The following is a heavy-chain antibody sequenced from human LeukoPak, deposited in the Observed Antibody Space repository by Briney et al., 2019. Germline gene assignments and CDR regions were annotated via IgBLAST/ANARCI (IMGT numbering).Heavy chain of an antibody. CDR3: AREERDFWSGDY. CDR1: GYTFTGYY. J-gene: IGHJ4*02. CDR2: INPNSGGT. Sequence: ASVKVSCKASGYTFTGYYMHWVRQAPGQGLEWMGWINPNSGGTNYAQKLQGRVTMTTDTSTSTAYMELRSLRSDDTAVYYCAREERDFWSGDYWGQGTLVTVSS. D-gene: IGHD3-3*01. V-gene: IGHV1-2*02.